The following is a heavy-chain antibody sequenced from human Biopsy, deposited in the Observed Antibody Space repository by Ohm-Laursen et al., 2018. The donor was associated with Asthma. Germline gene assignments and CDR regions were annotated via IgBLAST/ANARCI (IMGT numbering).Heavy chain of an antibody. V-gene: IGHV2-26*01. CDR3: ARVVNYDFRSGYWFDP. J-gene: IGHJ5*02. CDR2: IFSNDEK. Sequence: TQTLTLTRTVSGFSLRNARMGVTWIRQPPGKALEWLAHIFSNDEKSYSTSLKSRITISKDTAKSQVVLTMSNMDPVDTATYYCARVVNYDFRSGYWFDPWGQGTLVTVSP. D-gene: IGHD3-3*01. CDR1: GFSLRNARMG.